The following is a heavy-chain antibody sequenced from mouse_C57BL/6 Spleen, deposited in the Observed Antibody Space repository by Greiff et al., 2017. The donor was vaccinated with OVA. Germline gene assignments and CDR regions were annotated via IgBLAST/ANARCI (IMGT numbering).Heavy chain of an antibody. J-gene: IGHJ3*01. Sequence: VQLQQPGAELVKPGASVKLSCKASGYTFTSYWMQWVKQRPGQGLEWIGEIDPSDSYTNYNQKFKGKATLPVDTSSSTAYMQLSSLTSEDSAVYYCARSSYWGQGTLVTVSA. CDR2: IDPSDSYT. CDR3: ARSSY. V-gene: IGHV1-50*01. CDR1: GYTFTSYW.